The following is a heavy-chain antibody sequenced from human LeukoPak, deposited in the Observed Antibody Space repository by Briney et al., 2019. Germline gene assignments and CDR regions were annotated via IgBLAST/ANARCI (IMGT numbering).Heavy chain of an antibody. CDR3: ARDRATTVTTNYYYGMDV. CDR2: INPNSGGT. Sequence: GASVKVSCKASGYTFTGYYMHWVRQAPGQGLEWMGWINPNSGGTNYAQKFQGRVTMTRDTPISTAYMELSRLRSDDTAVYYCARDRATTVTTNYYYGMDVWGQGTTVTVSS. D-gene: IGHD4-17*01. CDR1: GYTFTGYY. J-gene: IGHJ6*02. V-gene: IGHV1-2*02.